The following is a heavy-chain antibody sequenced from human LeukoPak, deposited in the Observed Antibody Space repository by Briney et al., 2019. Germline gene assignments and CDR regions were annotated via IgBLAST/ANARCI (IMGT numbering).Heavy chain of an antibody. V-gene: IGHV3-30*02. CDR2: IRYDGSNK. CDR3: AKDQGYVLLIGPSVDY. D-gene: IGHD2-8*01. Sequence: PGGSLRLSCAASGFTFSSYGMHWVRQAPGKGLEWVAFIRYDGSNKYYADSVKGRFTISRDNSKNTLYLQMNSLRAEDTAVYYCAKDQGYVLLIGPSVDYWGQGTLVTVSS. J-gene: IGHJ4*02. CDR1: GFTFSSYG.